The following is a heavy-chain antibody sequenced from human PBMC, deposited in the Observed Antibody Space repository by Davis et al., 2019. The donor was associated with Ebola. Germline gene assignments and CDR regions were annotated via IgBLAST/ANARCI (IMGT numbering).Heavy chain of an antibody. J-gene: IGHJ6*02. CDR2: ISSSSSYI. V-gene: IGHV3-21*01. CDR1: GFTFSSYS. D-gene: IGHD6-6*01. CDR3: ATSNIAARPGYYYGIDV. Sequence: GESLIISCAASGFTFSSYSMNWVRQAPGKGLEWVSSISSSSSYIYHADSVQGRFTISRDNAKNSLFLQMNSLRAEDTAVYYCATSNIAARPGYYYGIDVWGQGTTVTVSS.